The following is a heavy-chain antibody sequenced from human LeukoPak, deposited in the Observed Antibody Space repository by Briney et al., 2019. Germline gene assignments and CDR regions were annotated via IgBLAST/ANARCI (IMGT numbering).Heavy chain of an antibody. V-gene: IGHV3-21*01. CDR1: GFTFSSYS. CDR2: ISSSSSYI. D-gene: IGHD1-26*01. Sequence: RSGGSLRLSCAASGFTFSSYSMNWFGRPQGKGWEGASSISSSSSYIYYADSVKGRFTISRDNAKNSLYLQMNSLRAEDTAVYYCARDGIVGATGGSGYWGQGTLVTVSS. CDR3: ARDGIVGATGGSGY. J-gene: IGHJ4*02.